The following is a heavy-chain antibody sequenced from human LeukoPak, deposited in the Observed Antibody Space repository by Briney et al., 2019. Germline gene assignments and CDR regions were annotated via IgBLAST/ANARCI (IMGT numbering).Heavy chain of an antibody. CDR2: ISSSSSYI. J-gene: IGHJ5*02. CDR3: ARGKISYYYDSSSPPGWFDP. CDR1: GFTFSSYS. D-gene: IGHD3-22*01. V-gene: IGHV3-21*01. Sequence: WGSLRLSCAASGFTFSSYSMNWVRQAPGKGLEWVSSISSSSSYIYYADSVKGRFTISRDNAKNSLYLQMNSLRAEDTAVYYCARGKISYYYDSSSPPGWFDPWGQGTLVTVSS.